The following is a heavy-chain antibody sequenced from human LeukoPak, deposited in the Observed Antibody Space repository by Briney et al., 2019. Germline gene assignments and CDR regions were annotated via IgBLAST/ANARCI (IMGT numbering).Heavy chain of an antibody. J-gene: IGHJ4*02. CDR1: GDSVTNYY. CDR2: MSYSEST. CDR3: ARGIAVAGRSPDYFDY. D-gene: IGHD6-19*01. V-gene: IGHV4-59*02. Sequence: PSETLSLTCTVSGDSVTNYYWSWVRQPPGKGLQWIGYMSYSESTNYSPSLKSRVTISIDTSKNQFSLRPNSVTATDTAVYYCARGIAVAGRSPDYFDYWGQGALVTVSS.